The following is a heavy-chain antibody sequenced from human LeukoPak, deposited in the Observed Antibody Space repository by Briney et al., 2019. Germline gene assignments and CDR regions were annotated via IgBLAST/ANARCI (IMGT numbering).Heavy chain of an antibody. V-gene: IGHV1-8*03. Sequence: ASVKVSCKASGYTFTSYDINWVRQATGQGLEWMGWMNPNSGNTGYAQKFQGRVTITRNTSISTAYMELSSLRSEDTAVYYCARMRVRDTKDAFDIWGQGTMVTVSS. CDR3: ARMRVRDTKDAFDI. D-gene: IGHD3-10*01. J-gene: IGHJ3*02. CDR2: MNPNSGNT. CDR1: GYTFTSYD.